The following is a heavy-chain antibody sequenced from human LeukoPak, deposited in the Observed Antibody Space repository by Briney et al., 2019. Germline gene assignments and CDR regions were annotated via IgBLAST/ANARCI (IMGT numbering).Heavy chain of an antibody. CDR3: ARSPLDSSGSLYFDY. Sequence: MPSETLSLTCTVSGGSISSGDYYWSWIRQPPGKGLEWIGYIYYSGSTYYNPSLKSRVTISVDTSKNQFSLKLSSVTAADTAVYYCARSPLDSSGSLYFDYWGQGTLVTVSS. J-gene: IGHJ4*02. CDR1: GGSISSGDYY. V-gene: IGHV4-30-4*01. D-gene: IGHD3-22*01. CDR2: IYYSGST.